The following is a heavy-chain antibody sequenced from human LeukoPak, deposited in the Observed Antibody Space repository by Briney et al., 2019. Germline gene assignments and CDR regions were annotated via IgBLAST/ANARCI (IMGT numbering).Heavy chain of an antibody. CDR1: GFTFDDYA. D-gene: IGHD3-22*01. Sequence: GGSLRLSCAASGFTFDDYAMHWVRQAPGKGLEWVSGISWNSGSIGYADSVKGRFTISRDNAKNSLYLQMNSLRAEDTALYYCAKDIGLGQGFQHWGQGTLVTVSS. J-gene: IGHJ1*01. CDR2: ISWNSGSI. CDR3: AKDIGLGQGFQH. V-gene: IGHV3-9*01.